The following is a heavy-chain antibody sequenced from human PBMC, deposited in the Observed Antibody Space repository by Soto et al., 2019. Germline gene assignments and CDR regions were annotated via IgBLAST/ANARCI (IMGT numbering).Heavy chain of an antibody. Sequence: GVSLRLSCAAAGFTFTSYGMHWVRQAPGKGLEWVAVIWYDGSNKYYADYVKGRFTISRDNSKNTLYLQMNSLRAEDTAVYYCARALHFGYYYYYGMDVWGTGATVTVYS. V-gene: IGHV3-33*01. CDR2: IWYDGSNK. J-gene: IGHJ6*04. CDR3: ARALHFGYYYYYGMDV. D-gene: IGHD3-3*01. CDR1: GFTFTSYG.